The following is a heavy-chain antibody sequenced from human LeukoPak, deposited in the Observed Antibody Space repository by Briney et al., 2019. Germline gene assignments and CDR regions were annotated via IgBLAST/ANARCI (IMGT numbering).Heavy chain of an antibody. CDR2: IIPILGIA. V-gene: IGHV1-69*04. CDR1: GGTFGSYT. D-gene: IGHD1-26*01. Sequence: SVKVSCKASGGTFGSYTISWVRQAPGQGLEWMGRIIPILGIANYAQKFQGRVTITADKSTSTAYMELSSLRSEDTAVYYCARDTSVYSGSYYADFDYWGQGTLVTVSS. J-gene: IGHJ4*02. CDR3: ARDTSVYSGSYYADFDY.